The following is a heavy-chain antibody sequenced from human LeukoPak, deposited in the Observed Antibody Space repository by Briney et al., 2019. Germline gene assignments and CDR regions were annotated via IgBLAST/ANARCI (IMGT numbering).Heavy chain of an antibody. V-gene: IGHV3-53*01. CDR3: ARGQNVPA. Sequence: TGGSLRLSCAASGFTFSNYAMSWVRQAPGKGLEWVSVIYSGGSTYYADSVKGRFTISRDNSKNTLYLQMNSLRAEDTAVYYCARGQNVPAWGQGTLVTVSS. CDR2: IYSGGST. J-gene: IGHJ4*02. D-gene: IGHD1-1*01. CDR1: GFTFSNYA.